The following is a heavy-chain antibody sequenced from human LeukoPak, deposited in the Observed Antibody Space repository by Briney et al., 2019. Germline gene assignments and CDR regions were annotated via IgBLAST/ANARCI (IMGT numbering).Heavy chain of an antibody. D-gene: IGHD3-10*01. CDR1: GFTFSSYL. V-gene: IGHV3-7*02. CDR3: AILRGGNY. J-gene: IGHJ4*02. Sequence: AGGSLRLSCAASGFTFSSYLMTWVRQAPGKGLEWVATIKQDGSDKYYVDSVKGRFTISRDNAQNSLHLQMNSLRAEDTAVYYCAILRGGNYWGQGTLVTVSS. CDR2: IKQDGSDK.